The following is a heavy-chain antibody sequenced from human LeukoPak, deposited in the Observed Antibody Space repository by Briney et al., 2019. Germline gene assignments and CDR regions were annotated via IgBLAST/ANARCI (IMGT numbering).Heavy chain of an antibody. V-gene: IGHV3-11*04. J-gene: IGHJ4*02. CDR3: VTESGWLFDY. Sequence: PGGSLRLSCAAAGFTFSDRYMSWIRQAPGKGMEWVAYISPNGDNIHYSDSVEGRFTISRDNAKNSLFLQASSLRAEDTAVYYCVTESGWLFDYWGQGTLVTVSS. CDR1: GFTFSDRY. CDR2: ISPNGDNI. D-gene: IGHD5-12*01.